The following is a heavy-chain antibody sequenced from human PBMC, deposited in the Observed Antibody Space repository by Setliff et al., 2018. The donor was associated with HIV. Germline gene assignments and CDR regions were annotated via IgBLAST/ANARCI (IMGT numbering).Heavy chain of an antibody. D-gene: IGHD3-10*01. CDR2: VYYSGTT. V-gene: IGHV4-59*01. CDR3: ARGDSYYGSGSYPRRPEYFQH. J-gene: IGHJ1*01. CDR1: GDSISSYY. Sequence: TSETLSLTCTVSGDSISSYYWSWIRQPPGKGLEWIGYVYYSGTTSYNPSLKSRVTISVDTSKNQFSLNLSSVTAADTAIYFCARGDSYYGSGSYPRRPEYFQHWGRGTLVTVS.